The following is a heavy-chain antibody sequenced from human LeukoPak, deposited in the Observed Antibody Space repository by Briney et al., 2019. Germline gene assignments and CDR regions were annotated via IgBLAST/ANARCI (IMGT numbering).Heavy chain of an antibody. J-gene: IGHJ3*02. CDR1: GFTFSTYW. V-gene: IGHV3-7*01. CDR3: ARINDRDAFDI. Sequence: GGSLRLSCAASGFTFSTYWMSWVRQAPGKGLEWVANIKQDGSEKYYVDSVKGRFTISRDNAKNSLYLQMNSLRAEDTAVYYCARINDRDAFDIWGQGTMVTVSS. CDR2: IKQDGSEK.